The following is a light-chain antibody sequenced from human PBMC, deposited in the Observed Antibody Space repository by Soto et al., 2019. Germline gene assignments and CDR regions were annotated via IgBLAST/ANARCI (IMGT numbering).Light chain of an antibody. J-gene: IGKJ2*01. CDR3: QQYDSYPYT. CDR1: QSVSSW. Sequence: IQMTQSHSTLSASVGDRVSIACLARQSVSSWLAWYQHKPGKAPKVLIYKASSLQSGVPPRFIGSGSATEFTLTISSLQPDDFATYYCQQYDSYPYTFGQGTNLEIK. V-gene: IGKV1-5*03. CDR2: KAS.